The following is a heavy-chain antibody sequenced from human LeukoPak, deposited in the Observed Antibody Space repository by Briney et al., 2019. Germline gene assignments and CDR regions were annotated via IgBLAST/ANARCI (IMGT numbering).Heavy chain of an antibody. CDR2: INPNSGGT. J-gene: IGHJ5*02. CDR1: GYTFTGYY. D-gene: IGHD6-19*01. Sequence: ASVKVSCKASGYTFTGYYMHWVRQAPGQGLEWMGWINPNSGGTNYAQKFQGRVTMTRDTSISTAYMELSRLRSDDTAVYYCARGSSGWYTNWFDPWGQGTLVTVSS. CDR3: ARGSSGWYTNWFDP. V-gene: IGHV1-2*02.